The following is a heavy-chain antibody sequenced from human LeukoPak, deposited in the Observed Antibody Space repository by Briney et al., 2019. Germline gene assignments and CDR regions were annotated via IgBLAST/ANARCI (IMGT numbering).Heavy chain of an antibody. CDR2: ISTNGGST. Sequence: GGSLRLFCSASAFTFSRYAMHWVRGAPGKGLQYVSGISTNGGSTYYADSVKGRFSISRDNSKNTLYLQMSSLRAEDTAVYYCVLGSSGFLAPGYFDSWGQGTLVTVSS. D-gene: IGHD3-22*01. CDR1: AFTFSRYA. V-gene: IGHV3-64D*09. CDR3: VLGSSGFLAPGYFDS. J-gene: IGHJ4*02.